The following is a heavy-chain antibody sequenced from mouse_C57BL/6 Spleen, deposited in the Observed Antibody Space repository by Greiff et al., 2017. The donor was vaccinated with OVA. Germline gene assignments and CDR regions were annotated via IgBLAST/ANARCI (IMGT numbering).Heavy chain of an antibody. CDR3: ARRKLSHYFDY. D-gene: IGHD3-2*02. J-gene: IGHJ2*01. V-gene: IGHV1-18*01. CDR1: GYTFTDYN. CDR2: INPNNGGT. Sequence: VQLQQSGPELVKPGASVKIPCKASGYTFTDYNMAWVKQSHGKSLEWIGDINPNNGGTIYNQKFKGKATLTVDKSSSTAYMELRSLTSEDTAVYYCARRKLSHYFDYWGQGTTLTVSS.